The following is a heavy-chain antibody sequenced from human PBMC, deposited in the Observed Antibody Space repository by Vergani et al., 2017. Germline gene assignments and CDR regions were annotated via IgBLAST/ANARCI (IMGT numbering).Heavy chain of an antibody. V-gene: IGHV3-49*04. J-gene: IGHJ6*03. CDR3: ARDLTLMVYASHFMDV. Sequence: EVQLVESGGGLEQPGRSLRLSCRASGFTFTDYGISWVRQAPGKGLEWVGFVRNKEDGGTPEHAASVKGRFTISRDNSKNTLYLQMNSLRAEDTAVYYCARDLTLMVYASHFMDVWGKGTTVTVSS. D-gene: IGHD2-8*01. CDR1: GFTFTDYG. CDR2: VRNKEDGGTP.